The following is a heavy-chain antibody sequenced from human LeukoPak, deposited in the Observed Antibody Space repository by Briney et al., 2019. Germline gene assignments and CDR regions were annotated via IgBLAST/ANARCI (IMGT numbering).Heavy chain of an antibody. Sequence: GGSLRLSCAASGFTLSGYSMNWVRQAPGKGLEWVSYISSSGSTIYYADSVKGRFTISRDNAKNSLYLQMNSLRAEDTAVYYCARERGLEFDPWGQGTLVTVSS. J-gene: IGHJ5*02. CDR1: GFTLSGYS. D-gene: IGHD3-10*01. CDR2: ISSSGSTI. CDR3: ARERGLEFDP. V-gene: IGHV3-48*04.